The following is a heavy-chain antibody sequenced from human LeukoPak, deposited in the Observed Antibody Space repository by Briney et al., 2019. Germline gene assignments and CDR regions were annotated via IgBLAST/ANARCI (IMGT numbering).Heavy chain of an antibody. V-gene: IGHV3-66*04. D-gene: IGHD3-3*01. CDR1: GFSVSDNY. Sequence: GGSLRLSCGASGFSVSDNYMTWVRQAPGKGLEWVSVTYGRGGSTNYADSVKGRFTISRDNAKNSLYLQMNSLRAEDTAVYYCARHVTIFGVVPGYFDYWGQGTLVTVSS. J-gene: IGHJ4*02. CDR3: ARHVTIFGVVPGYFDY. CDR2: TYGRGGST.